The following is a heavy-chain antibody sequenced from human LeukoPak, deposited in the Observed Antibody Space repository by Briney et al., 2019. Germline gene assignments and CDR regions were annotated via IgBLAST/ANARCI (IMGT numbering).Heavy chain of an antibody. CDR1: GFTFSSYL. CDR3: ARALVTSRNSYGMDV. V-gene: IGHV3-74*01. Sequence: GGSLRLSCAASGFTFSSYLMHWVRQAPGKGLVWVSRINSDGSSTSYADSVKGRFTISRDNAKNTLYLQMNSLRAEDTAVYYCARALVTSRNSYGMDVWGQGTTVTVSS. D-gene: IGHD2-21*02. J-gene: IGHJ6*02. CDR2: INSDGSST.